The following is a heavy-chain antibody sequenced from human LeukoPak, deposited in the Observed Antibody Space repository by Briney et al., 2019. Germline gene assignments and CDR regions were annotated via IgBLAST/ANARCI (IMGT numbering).Heavy chain of an antibody. CDR3: ARVMSPYGDFDY. V-gene: IGHV3-74*01. J-gene: IGHJ4*02. CDR2: INSDGSST. Sequence: PGVSLRLSCAASGFTFSSYWMYWVRQAPGKGLVWVSRINSDGSSTNYADSVKGRFTISRDNAKNTLYLQMSSLRAEDTAVYYCARVMSPYGDFDYWGRGTLVTVSS. CDR1: GFTFSSYW. D-gene: IGHD4-17*01.